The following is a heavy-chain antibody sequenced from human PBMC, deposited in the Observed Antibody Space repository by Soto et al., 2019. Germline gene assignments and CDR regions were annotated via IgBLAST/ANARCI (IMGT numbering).Heavy chain of an antibody. D-gene: IGHD2-15*01. J-gene: IGHJ4*02. CDR1: GGSISSYY. V-gene: IGHV4-59*01. CDR2: IYYSGST. Sequence: QVQLQESGPGLVKPSETLSLTCTVSGGSISSYYWSWIRQPPGKGLEWIGYIYYSGSTNYNPSLKSRVTISVDTSKNLSSLKLSSVIAADTAVYYCARSAGPVVDVSFDYCGQGTLVTVSS. CDR3: ARSAGPVVDVSFDY.